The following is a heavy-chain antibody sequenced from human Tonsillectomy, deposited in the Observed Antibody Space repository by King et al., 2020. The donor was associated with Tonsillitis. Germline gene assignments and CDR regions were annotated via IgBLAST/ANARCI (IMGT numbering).Heavy chain of an antibody. CDR1: GGSISSYY. CDR3: ARGPNIAAAGTGYYFDY. V-gene: IGHV4-59*01. Sequence: VQLQESGPGLVKPSETLSLTCTVSGGSISSYYWSWIRQPPGKGLEWIGYIYDSGSTNYNPSLKSRGTISVDTSKNQLSLKLSSVTAADTAVYYCARGPNIAAAGTGYYFDYWGQGTLVTVSS. D-gene: IGHD6-13*01. J-gene: IGHJ4*02. CDR2: IYDSGST.